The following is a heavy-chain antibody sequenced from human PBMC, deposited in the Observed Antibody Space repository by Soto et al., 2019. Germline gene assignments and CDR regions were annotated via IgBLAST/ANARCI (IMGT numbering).Heavy chain of an antibody. CDR3: ARTHCTNGVCYGYYYYGMDV. J-gene: IGHJ6*02. CDR1: GYTFSSYA. CDR2: INAGYGNT. D-gene: IGHD2-8*01. Sequence: ASVKVSCKASGYTFSSYAMHWVRQAPGQRLEWMGWINAGYGNTKSSQKFQDRVTISRDTSASTAYMELTSLRSEDTAVYYCARTHCTNGVCYGYYYYGMDVWGQGTTVTVSS. V-gene: IGHV1-3*01.